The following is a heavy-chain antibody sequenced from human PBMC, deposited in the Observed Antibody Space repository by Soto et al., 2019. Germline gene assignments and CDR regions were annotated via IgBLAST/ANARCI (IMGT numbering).Heavy chain of an antibody. D-gene: IGHD6-13*01. CDR1: GFSLSTSGMC. CDR2: IDWDDDK. V-gene: IGHV2-70*01. Sequence: ESGPTLVNPTQTLTLTCTFSGFSLSTSGMCVSWIRQPPGKALEWLALIDWDDDKYYSTSLKTRLTISKDTSKNQVVLTMTNMDPVDTATYYCARSPPTRIAADGRGAWFDPWGQGTLVTVSS. J-gene: IGHJ5*02. CDR3: ARSPPTRIAADGRGAWFDP.